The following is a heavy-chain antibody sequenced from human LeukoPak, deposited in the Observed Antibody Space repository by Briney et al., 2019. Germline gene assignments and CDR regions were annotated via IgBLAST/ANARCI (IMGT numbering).Heavy chain of an antibody. CDR2: INPNSGGT. J-gene: IGHJ6*03. D-gene: IGHD3-10*01. Sequence: ASVKVSCKASGYTFTGYYMHWVRQAPGQGLEWMGWINPNSGGTNYAQKFQGRVTMTRDTSISTAYMELSRLRSDDTAVYYCASYGRGASIVSNYYYYYMDVWGKGTTVTVSS. V-gene: IGHV1-2*02. CDR1: GYTFTGYY. CDR3: ASYGRGASIVSNYYYYYMDV.